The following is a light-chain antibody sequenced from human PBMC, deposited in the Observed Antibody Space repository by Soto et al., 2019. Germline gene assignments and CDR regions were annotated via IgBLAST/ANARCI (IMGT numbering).Light chain of an antibody. CDR2: GAS. V-gene: IGKV3-20*01. CDR3: QQYGSSPFA. Sequence: EIVLTQSPGTLSLSPGERVTLSCRASQSVSSSYLAWYQQKPGQAPRLLIYGASSRATGIPDRFSGSGSGTDFTLTISRLEPEDFAVYYCQQYGSSPFALGGGTKVDIK. CDR1: QSVSSSY. J-gene: IGKJ4*01.